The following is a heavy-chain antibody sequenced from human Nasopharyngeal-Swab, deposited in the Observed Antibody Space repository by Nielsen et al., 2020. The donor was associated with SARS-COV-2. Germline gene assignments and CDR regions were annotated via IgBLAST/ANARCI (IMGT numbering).Heavy chain of an antibody. CDR2: IYSGGST. CDR3: ARDPPHYDILTGYSPGGMDV. J-gene: IGHJ6*02. Sequence: VRQAPGKGLEWVSVIYSGGSTYYADSVKGRFTISRDNSKNTLYLQMNSLRAEDTAVYYCARDPPHYDILTGYSPGGMDVWGQGTTVTAP. D-gene: IGHD3-9*01. V-gene: IGHV3-53*01.